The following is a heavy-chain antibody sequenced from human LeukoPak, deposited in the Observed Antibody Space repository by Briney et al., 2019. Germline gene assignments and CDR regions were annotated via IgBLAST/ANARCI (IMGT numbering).Heavy chain of an antibody. CDR3: ARTTNIAAAGTLSY. CDR1: GYTFTGYY. Sequence: ASVKVSCKASGYTFTGYYMHWVRQAPGQGLEWMGWINPNSGGTNYAQKFQGRVTMTRDTSISTAYMELSRLRSDDTAVYYCARTTNIAAAGTLSYWGQGTLVTVSS. V-gene: IGHV1-2*02. CDR2: INPNSGGT. J-gene: IGHJ4*02. D-gene: IGHD6-13*01.